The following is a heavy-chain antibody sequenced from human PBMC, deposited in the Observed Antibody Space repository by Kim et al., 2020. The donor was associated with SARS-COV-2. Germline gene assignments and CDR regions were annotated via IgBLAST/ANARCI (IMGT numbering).Heavy chain of an antibody. Sequence: SDTLSLTCIVSGGSIRSGGKFWTWIRQHPAKGLELIGYISYSGNSHYSPSLRSRVSISLQTSENQFSPELTSVTAADTAAYYCARGQPLYYWGQGILVT. V-gene: IGHV4-31*03. CDR1: GGSIRSGGKF. D-gene: IGHD2-2*01. CDR3: ARGQPLYY. J-gene: IGHJ4*02. CDR2: ISYSGNS.